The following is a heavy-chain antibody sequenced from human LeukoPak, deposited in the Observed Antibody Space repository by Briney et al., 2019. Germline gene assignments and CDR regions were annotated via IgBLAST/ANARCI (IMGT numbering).Heavy chain of an antibody. J-gene: IGHJ4*02. V-gene: IGHV3-30-3*01. D-gene: IGHD4-23*01. CDR2: ISYDGSNK. Sequence: GGSLRLSCAASGFTFSSYAMSWVRQAPGKGLEWVAVISYDGSNKYYADSVKGRFTISRDNSKNTLYLQMNSLRAEDTAVYYCARDWDYGGNPDPTFDYWGQGTLVTVSS. CDR1: GFTFSSYA. CDR3: ARDWDYGGNPDPTFDY.